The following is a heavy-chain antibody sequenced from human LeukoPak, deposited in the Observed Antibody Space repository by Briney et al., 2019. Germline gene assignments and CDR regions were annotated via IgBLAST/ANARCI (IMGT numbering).Heavy chain of an antibody. CDR1: GFTFSSYE. V-gene: IGHV3-48*03. CDR2: MSFSGSTI. D-gene: IGHD5-12*01. CDR3: ARGYSSYYPDAFDI. J-gene: IGHJ3*02. Sequence: PGGSLRLSCVASGFTFSSYEMNWVRQAPGRGLEWGSYMSFSGSTIYYADSVKGRFTISRDNAKNSLYLQMNSLRAEDTAVYYCARGYSSYYPDAFDIWGQGTMVTVSS.